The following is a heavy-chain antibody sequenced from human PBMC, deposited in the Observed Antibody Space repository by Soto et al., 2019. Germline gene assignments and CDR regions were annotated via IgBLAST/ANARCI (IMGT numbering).Heavy chain of an antibody. V-gene: IGHV3-74*01. CDR1: GFTFSSYW. J-gene: IGHJ6*02. D-gene: IGHD1-7*01. CDR2: INSDGSST. Sequence: LRLSCAASGFTFSSYWMHWVRQAPGKGLVWVSRINSDGSSTSFADSVKGRFTISRDNARNTLYLQMNSLRAEDTAVYYCFMWSGTIYYGMHVWGQGTTVTVSS. CDR3: FMWSGTIYYGMHV.